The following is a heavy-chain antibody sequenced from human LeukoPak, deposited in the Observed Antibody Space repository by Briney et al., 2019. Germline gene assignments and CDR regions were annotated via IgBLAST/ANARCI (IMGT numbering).Heavy chain of an antibody. CDR3: ARDLAYSRLDY. CDR1: EFAFSTYN. D-gene: IGHD5-18*01. V-gene: IGHV3-7*01. J-gene: IGHJ4*02. Sequence: GGSLRLSCAASEFAFSTYNMNWVRQAPGKGLEWVASINPDGNKKYSADSVKGRFTISRDNAENSLYLQMNSPRVEDTAFYYCARDLAYSRLDYWGQGMLVTVSS. CDR2: INPDGNKK.